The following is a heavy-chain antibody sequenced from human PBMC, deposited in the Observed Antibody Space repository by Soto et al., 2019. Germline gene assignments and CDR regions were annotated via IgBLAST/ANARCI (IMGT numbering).Heavy chain of an antibody. J-gene: IGHJ4*02. CDR1: GDSISSNSAA. D-gene: IGHD6-6*01. V-gene: IGHV6-1*01. Sequence: TLSLTCADPGDSISSNSAAWNWNRQSPTKSLEWLGRTYYRSRWYSDYAGSVKSRITINADTSKNQFSLYLNSVILQDTAVYYCARGPSPLAYWGRGTVVTVSS. CDR2: TYYRSRWYS. CDR3: ARGPSPLAY.